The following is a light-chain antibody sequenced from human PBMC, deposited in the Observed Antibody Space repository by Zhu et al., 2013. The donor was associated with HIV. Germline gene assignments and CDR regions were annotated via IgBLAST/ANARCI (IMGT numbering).Light chain of an antibody. J-gene: IGLJ3*02. CDR2: EVS. V-gene: IGLV2-14*01. Sequence: QSALTQPASVSGSPGQSITISCPGTSSDIGAYNYVSWYQQYPGKAPKLMIYEVSYRPSGVSARFSGSKSGNTASLTISGLQAEDEAVYYCSSYTTTNTQVFGGGTKVTVL. CDR3: SSYTTTNTQV. CDR1: SSDIGAYNY.